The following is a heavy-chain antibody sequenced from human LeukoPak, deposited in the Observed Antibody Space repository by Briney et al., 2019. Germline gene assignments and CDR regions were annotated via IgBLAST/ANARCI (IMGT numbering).Heavy chain of an antibody. V-gene: IGHV1-8*01. CDR3: ARGGIAVYVTSDY. CDR1: GYTFTSYD. CDR2: MNPNSGNT. Sequence: ASVKVSCKASGYTFTSYDINWVRQATGQGLEWMGWMNPNSGNTNYAQKLQGRVTMTTDTSTSTAYMELRSLRSDDTAVYYCARGGIAVYVTSDYWGQGTLVTVSS. D-gene: IGHD6-19*01. J-gene: IGHJ4*02.